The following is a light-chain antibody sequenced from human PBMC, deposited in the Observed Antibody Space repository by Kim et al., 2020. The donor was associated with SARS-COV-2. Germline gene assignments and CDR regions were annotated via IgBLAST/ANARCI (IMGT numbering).Light chain of an antibody. Sequence: EIVMTQSPATLSVSPGERATLPCRASQDIGSGLSWYQQKPGQAPRVLIYGASTRAAGIPARFSGSGSGTEFTLTISSLQSDDFAIYYCQQYGYWRAFGQGTRLEIK. CDR3: QQYGYWRA. V-gene: IGKV3-15*01. CDR2: GAS. J-gene: IGKJ5*01. CDR1: QDIGSG.